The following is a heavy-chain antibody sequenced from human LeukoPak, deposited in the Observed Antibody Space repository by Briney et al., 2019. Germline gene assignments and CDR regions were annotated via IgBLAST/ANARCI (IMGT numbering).Heavy chain of an antibody. V-gene: IGHV1-2*06. CDR1: GYTFTGYY. J-gene: IGHJ4*02. CDR2: INTNSGGT. D-gene: IGHD3-3*01. Sequence: ASVKVSCKASGYTFTGYYMHWVRQAPGQGLEWMGRINTNSGGTNYAQKFQGRVTMTRDTSISTAYMELSRLRSDDTAVYYCARAGSGRITIFGVVTQNDYWGQGTLVTVAS. CDR3: ARAGSGRITIFGVVTQNDY.